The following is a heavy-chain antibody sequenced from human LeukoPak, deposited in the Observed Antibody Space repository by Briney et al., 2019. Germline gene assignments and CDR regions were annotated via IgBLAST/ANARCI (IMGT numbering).Heavy chain of an antibody. V-gene: IGHV3-23*01. D-gene: IGHD6-13*01. CDR2: ISDSGGST. CDR3: ARLSSSWNRWFDP. J-gene: IGHJ5*02. CDR1: GFNFSSYA. Sequence: GGSLRLSCAASGFNFSSYAMSWVRPAPGKGLEWVSAISDSGGSTYYADSVKGRFTISRDNAKNSLYLQMNSLRAEDTAVYYCARLSSSWNRWFDPWGQGTLVTVSS.